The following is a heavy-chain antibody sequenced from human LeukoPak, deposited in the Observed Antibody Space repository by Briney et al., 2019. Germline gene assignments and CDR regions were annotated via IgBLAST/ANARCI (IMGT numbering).Heavy chain of an antibody. CDR1: GFTFSSYS. CDR3: ARGRFGTGFDY. CDR2: ISSSSSYI. Sequence: GGSLRLSCAASGFTFSSYSMNWVRQAPGKGLEWGSSISSSSSYIYYADSVKGRFTISRDNAKNSLYLQMNSLRAEDTAVYYSARGRFGTGFDYWGQGTLVTVSS. V-gene: IGHV3-21*01. J-gene: IGHJ4*02. D-gene: IGHD3-10*01.